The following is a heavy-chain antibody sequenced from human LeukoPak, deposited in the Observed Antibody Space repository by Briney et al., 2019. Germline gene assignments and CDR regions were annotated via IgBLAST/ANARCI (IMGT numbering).Heavy chain of an antibody. CDR3: ARDYYDSSGYPSFDY. CDR2: IYYSGST. J-gene: IGHJ4*02. V-gene: IGHV4-30-4*01. D-gene: IGHD3-22*01. Sequence: PSETLSLTCTVSGGSISSGDYYWSWIRQPPGTGLEWIGYIYYSGSTYYNPSLKSRVTISVDTSKNQFSLKLSSVTAADTAVYYCARDYYDSSGYPSFDYWGQGTLVTVSS. CDR1: GGSISSGDYY.